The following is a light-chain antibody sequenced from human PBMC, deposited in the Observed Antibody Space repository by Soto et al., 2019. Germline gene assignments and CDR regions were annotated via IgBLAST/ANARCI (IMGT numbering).Light chain of an antibody. J-gene: IGKJ4*02. V-gene: IGKV3D-15*01. Sequence: EIVMTQSPATLSVSPGERATLSCRASQSVNIYLAWYQQKPGQAPRLLIFGASSRATGIPARFSGSGSGTEFNLTISSLQSEDFSVYCCQQYDDWLRLTFGGGTKVDIK. CDR3: QQYDDWLRLT. CDR2: GAS. CDR1: QSVNIY.